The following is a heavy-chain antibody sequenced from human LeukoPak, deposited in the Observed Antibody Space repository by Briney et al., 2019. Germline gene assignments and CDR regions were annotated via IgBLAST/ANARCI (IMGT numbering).Heavy chain of an antibody. CDR2: IIPIFGTA. D-gene: IGHD5-24*01. CDR3: ARGGGYNYWDFDY. V-gene: IGHV1-69*13. Sequence: SVKVSCKASGGTFSSYAISWVRQAPGQGLEWMGGIIPIFGTANYAQKFQGRVTITADESTSTAYMELSSLRPEDTAVYYCARGGGYNYWDFDYWGQGTLVTVSS. J-gene: IGHJ4*02. CDR1: GGTFSSYA.